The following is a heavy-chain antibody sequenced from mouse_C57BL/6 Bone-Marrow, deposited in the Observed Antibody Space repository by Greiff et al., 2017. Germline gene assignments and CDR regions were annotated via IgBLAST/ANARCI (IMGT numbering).Heavy chain of an antibody. Sequence: VQLQQSGGGLVKPGGSLKLSCAASGFTFSDYGMHWVRQAPEKGLEWVAYISSGSSTIYYADTVKGRFPISRDNAKNTLFLQMTSLRSEDTAMYYCEVAYYSYYVPWFAYWGQGTLVTVSA. V-gene: IGHV5-17*01. CDR2: ISSGSSTI. D-gene: IGHD2-12*01. CDR1: GFTFSDYG. CDR3: EVAYYSYYVPWFAY. J-gene: IGHJ3*01.